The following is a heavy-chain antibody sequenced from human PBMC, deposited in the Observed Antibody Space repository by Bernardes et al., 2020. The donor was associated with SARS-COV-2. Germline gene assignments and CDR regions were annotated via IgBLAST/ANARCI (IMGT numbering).Heavy chain of an antibody. CDR1: GGSISSSSYY. D-gene: IGHD3-9*01. CDR3: ARQTSLDILDP. J-gene: IGHJ5*02. V-gene: IGHV4-39*01. Sequence: SETLSLTCTVSGGSISSSSYYWGWIRQPPGKGLEWIGSIYYSGSTYYNPSLKSRVTISVDTSKNQFSLKLSSVTAADTAVYYCARQTSLDILDPWGQGTLVTVSS. CDR2: IYYSGST.